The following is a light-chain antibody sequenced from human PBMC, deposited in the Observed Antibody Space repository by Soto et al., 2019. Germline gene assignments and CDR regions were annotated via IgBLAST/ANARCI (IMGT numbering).Light chain of an antibody. CDR1: QSLLHSSDNMHH. Sequence: DIVMTQSPDSLAVSLGERASISCKSSQSLLHSSDNMHHLSWFQKKPGQPPKLLIYWASTRESGVPDRFRGSGSGTDFTLPISSLQAEDVALYYCQQYSDNQLTFGQGTKVDIK. CDR3: QQYSDNQLT. V-gene: IGKV4-1*01. J-gene: IGKJ1*01. CDR2: WAS.